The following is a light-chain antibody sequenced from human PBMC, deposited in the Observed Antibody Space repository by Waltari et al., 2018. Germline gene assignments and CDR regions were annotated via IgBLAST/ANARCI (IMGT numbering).Light chain of an antibody. Sequence: QSVLTQPPSASGTPGQRVTISCSGSSSNIGDNYVFCYQQFPGTAPKLLMYRNEQRPSGVPDRFSGSKSGTSASLAISGLRSEDEADYYCAAWDDSLTGFVAFGGGTKLTVL. CDR2: RNE. CDR1: SSNIGDNY. V-gene: IGLV1-47*01. J-gene: IGLJ2*01. CDR3: AAWDDSLTGFVA.